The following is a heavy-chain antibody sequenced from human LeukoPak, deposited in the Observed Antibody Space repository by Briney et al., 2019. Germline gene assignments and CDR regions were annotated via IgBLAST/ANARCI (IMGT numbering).Heavy chain of an antibody. V-gene: IGHV3-11*04. CDR3: ARGPALGYCSSTSCYQGDV. Sequence: GGSLRLSCAASGFTFSDYYMSWIRQAPGKGLEWVSYISSSGSTIYYADSVKGRFTISRDNAKNSLYLQMNSLRAEDTAVYHCARGPALGYCSSTSCYQGDVWGKGTTVTVPS. D-gene: IGHD2-2*01. J-gene: IGHJ6*04. CDR1: GFTFSDYY. CDR2: ISSSGSTI.